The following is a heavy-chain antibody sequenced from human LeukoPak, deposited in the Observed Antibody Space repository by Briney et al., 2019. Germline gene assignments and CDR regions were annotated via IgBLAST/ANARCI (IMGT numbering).Heavy chain of an antibody. Sequence: GGSLRLSCAASGFTFSSYWMHWVRQAPGKGLVWVSRINTDGSSTSYADSVKGRFTISRDNAKNTLYLQMNSLRAEDTAVYYCARDGRYYGSGNWFDPWGQGTLVTVSS. J-gene: IGHJ5*02. CDR2: INTDGSST. CDR1: GFTFSSYW. V-gene: IGHV3-74*01. CDR3: ARDGRYYGSGNWFDP. D-gene: IGHD3-10*01.